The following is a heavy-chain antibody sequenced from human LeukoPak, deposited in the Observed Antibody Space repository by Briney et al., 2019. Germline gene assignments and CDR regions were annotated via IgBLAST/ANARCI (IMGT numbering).Heavy chain of an antibody. CDR1: GLSFSRYW. CDR3: AREGNYYDMDV. Sequence: GGSLRLSCAASGLSFSRYWMHWVRQAPGKGLEWVSVIFSGGTTYYADSVKGRFTISRDNSKNTLYLQMNSLRAEDTAVYYCAREGNYYDMDVWGQGTTVTVSS. J-gene: IGHJ6*02. V-gene: IGHV3-53*01. CDR2: IFSGGTT.